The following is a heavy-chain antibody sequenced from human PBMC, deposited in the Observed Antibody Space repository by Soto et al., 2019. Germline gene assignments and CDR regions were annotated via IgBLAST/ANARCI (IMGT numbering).Heavy chain of an antibody. CDR1: GGTFSSYA. J-gene: IGHJ4*02. Sequence: ASVQVSCKASGGTFSSYAISWVRQAPGQGLEWMGGSISISGTANYAQKFQSRVTITADASTSTASMELRRLRSDDTAVYYSARTSSKHSYCGHGFYYWGQGIQVTVS. D-gene: IGHD5-18*01. V-gene: IGHV1-69*13. CDR3: ARTSSKHSYCGHGFYY. CDR2: SISISGTA.